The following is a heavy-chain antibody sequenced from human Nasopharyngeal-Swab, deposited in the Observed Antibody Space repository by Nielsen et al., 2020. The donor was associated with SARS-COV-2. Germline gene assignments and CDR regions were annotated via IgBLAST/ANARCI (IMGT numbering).Heavy chain of an antibody. Sequence: SQTLSLTCAVYGGSFSGYYWSWIRQPPGKGLEWIGEINHSGSTNYNPSLKSRVTISVDTSKNQFSLKLSSVTAADTAVYYCARVSYVLRFLEWFPDAFDIWGQGTMVTVSS. CDR3: ARVSYVLRFLEWFPDAFDI. V-gene: IGHV4-34*01. CDR1: GGSFSGYY. CDR2: INHSGST. J-gene: IGHJ3*02. D-gene: IGHD3-3*01.